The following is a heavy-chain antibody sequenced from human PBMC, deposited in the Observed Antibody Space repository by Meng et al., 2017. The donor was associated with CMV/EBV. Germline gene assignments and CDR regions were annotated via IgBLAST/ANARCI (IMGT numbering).Heavy chain of an antibody. J-gene: IGHJ4*02. V-gene: IGHV4-39*07. CDR3: ASLAGDY. D-gene: IGHD3-10*01. Sequence: LQESAPGRVKPSGTLSLHCTVSGGSISSSSYYWGWIRQPPGKGLEWIGSIYYSGSTYYNPSLKSRVTISVDTSKNQFSLKLSSVTAADMAVYYCASLAGDYWGQGTLVTVSS. CDR2: IYYSGST. CDR1: GGSISSSSYY.